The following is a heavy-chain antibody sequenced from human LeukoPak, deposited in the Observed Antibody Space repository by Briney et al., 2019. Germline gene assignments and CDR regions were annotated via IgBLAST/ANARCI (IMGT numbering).Heavy chain of an antibody. CDR2: ISSSSSYI. Sequence: GSLRLSCAASGFTFSSYSMNWVRQAPGKGLEWVSSISSSSSYIYYADSVKGRFTISRDNAKNSLYLQMNSLRAEDTAVYYCARDSVGATLPDYWGQGTLVTVSS. CDR3: ARDSVGATLPDY. V-gene: IGHV3-21*01. CDR1: GFTFSSYS. J-gene: IGHJ4*02. D-gene: IGHD1-26*01.